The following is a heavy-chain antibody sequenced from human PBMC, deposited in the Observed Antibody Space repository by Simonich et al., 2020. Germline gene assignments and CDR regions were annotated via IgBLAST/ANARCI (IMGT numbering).Heavy chain of an antibody. CDR1: GYTFTSYG. CDR3: ARASRGTWWYYYFDY. D-gene: IGHD2-15*01. V-gene: IGHV1-18*01. CDR2: INAYNGNT. J-gene: IGHJ4*02. Sequence: HVQLVQSGTEVKKPGASVKVSCKASGYTFTSYGISWVRQAPGKGLEWMGWINAYNGNTNYAQKLQGRVTMTTDTSTSTAYMELRSLRSDDTAVYYCARASRGTWWYYYFDYWGQGTLVTVSS.